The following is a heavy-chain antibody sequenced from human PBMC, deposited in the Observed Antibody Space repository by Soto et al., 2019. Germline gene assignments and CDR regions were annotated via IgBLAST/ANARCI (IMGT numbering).Heavy chain of an antibody. Sequence: KASETLSLTCTVSGGSISSSSYYWGWIRQPPGKGLEWIGSIYYSGSTYYNPSLKSRVTISVDTSKNQFSLKLSSVTAADTAVYYCARHESTTYYDILTGYYLMSSDEYFDYWGQGTLVTVSS. CDR3: ARHESTTYYDILTGYYLMSSDEYFDY. D-gene: IGHD3-9*01. CDR1: GGSISSSSYY. V-gene: IGHV4-39*01. J-gene: IGHJ4*02. CDR2: IYYSGST.